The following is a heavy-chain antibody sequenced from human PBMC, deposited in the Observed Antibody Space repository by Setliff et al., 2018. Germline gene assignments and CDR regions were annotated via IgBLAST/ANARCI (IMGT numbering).Heavy chain of an antibody. Sequence: GGSLRLSCTASGFTFGDYPMNWVRQAPGKGLEWVGFIRSKASGETTEYAASVKGRFTISRDDSKSIAYLQMNSLKTEDTAVYYCTSAGSSSSLDIWGQGTMVTVSS. CDR3: TSAGSSSSLDI. CDR1: GFTFGDYP. V-gene: IGHV3-49*04. D-gene: IGHD6-13*01. CDR2: IRSKASGETT. J-gene: IGHJ3*02.